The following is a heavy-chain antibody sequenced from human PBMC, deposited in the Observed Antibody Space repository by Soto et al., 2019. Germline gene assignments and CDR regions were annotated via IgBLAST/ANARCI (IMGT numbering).Heavy chain of an antibody. CDR2: ISYDGSNK. V-gene: IGHV3-30*18. J-gene: IGHJ6*02. Sequence: PGGSLRLSCAASGFTFSSYGMHWVRQAPGKGLEWVAVISYDGSNKYYADSVKGRFTISRDNSKNTLYLQMNSLRAEDTAVYYCAKVTKRAAAGRYEYYKYGMDVWGQGTTVTVSS. CDR3: AKVTKRAAAGRYEYYKYGMDV. D-gene: IGHD6-13*01. CDR1: GFTFSSYG.